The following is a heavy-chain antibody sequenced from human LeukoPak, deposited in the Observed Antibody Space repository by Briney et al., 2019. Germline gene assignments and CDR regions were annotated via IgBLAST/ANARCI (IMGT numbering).Heavy chain of an antibody. CDR1: GGSISSYY. V-gene: IGHV4-59*01. J-gene: IGHJ4*02. CDR3: ARSRVANGDYFLEDV. CDR2: IYYSGST. D-gene: IGHD4-17*01. Sequence: PSETLSLTCSVSGGSISSYYWSWIRQPPGKGLEWIGYIYYSGSTNYNPSLKSRITISVDTSKNQFSLKLSSVTAADTAVYYCARSRVANGDYFLEDVWGQGTLVTVSS.